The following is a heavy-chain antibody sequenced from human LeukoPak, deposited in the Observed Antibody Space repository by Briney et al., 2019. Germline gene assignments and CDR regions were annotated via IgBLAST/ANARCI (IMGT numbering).Heavy chain of an antibody. D-gene: IGHD3-22*01. CDR1: GFTFDDYD. J-gene: IGHJ3*02. CDR3: AKGPSYYYDSSGYQFAFDI. Sequence: GGSLRLSCAASGFTFDDYDMNWVRQAPGKGLEWVSSINWNGGSTGYADSVKGRFTISRDNTKNSLYLQMNSLRAEDMALYYCAKGPSYYYDSSGYQFAFDIWGQGTMVTVSS. V-gene: IGHV3-20*04. CDR2: INWNGGST.